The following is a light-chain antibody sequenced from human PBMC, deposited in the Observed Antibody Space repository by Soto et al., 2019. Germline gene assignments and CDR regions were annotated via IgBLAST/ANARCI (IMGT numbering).Light chain of an antibody. Sequence: EIVLTQSPGTLSLSPGERDTLSCRASQNVGSDYLAWYQRKPGQAPRILIFGASGRATGIPDRFSGSGSGTDFTLTISRLEPEDFAVYYCQQYGSLSWSFGQGTKVEI. CDR3: QQYGSLSWS. J-gene: IGKJ1*01. CDR1: QNVGSDY. CDR2: GAS. V-gene: IGKV3-20*01.